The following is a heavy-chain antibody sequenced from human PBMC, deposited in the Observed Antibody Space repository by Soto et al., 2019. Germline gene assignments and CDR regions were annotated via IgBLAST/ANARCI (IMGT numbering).Heavy chain of an antibody. CDR2: TSYDGSIQ. D-gene: IGHD6-13*01. V-gene: IGHV3-30*18. CDR3: AKEIRAYSSSWSFDY. J-gene: IGHJ4*02. CDR1: GFTFSSYG. Sequence: QVQLVESGGGVVQPGRSLRLSCAASGFTFSSYGMHWVRQAPGEGLEWVVVTSYDGSIQYYTDSAKGRFTISRDNSKSTLYLQMNSLRAEDTAVYYCAKEIRAYSSSWSFDYWGQGTLVTVSS.